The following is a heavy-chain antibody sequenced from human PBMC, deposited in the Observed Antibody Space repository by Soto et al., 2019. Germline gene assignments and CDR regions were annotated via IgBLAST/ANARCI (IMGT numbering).Heavy chain of an antibody. CDR2: TYYRANT. J-gene: IGHJ4*02. D-gene: IGHD3-10*01. CDR3: ARHGAWASLDD. V-gene: IGHV4-39*01. Sequence: QLQLQESGPGLVKPSETLSLTCSVSDGSIDSSNFYWGWIRQPPGEGLEWIGSTYYRANTYYNSSLKSRVTISVDTSTNQFSLKLNSVTAADTAVYYRARHGAWASLDDWGQGTLVIVSS. CDR1: DGSIDSSNFY.